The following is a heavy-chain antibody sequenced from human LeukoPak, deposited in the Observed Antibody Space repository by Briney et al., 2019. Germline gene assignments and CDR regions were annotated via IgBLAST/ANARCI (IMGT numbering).Heavy chain of an antibody. J-gene: IGHJ3*02. Sequence: ASVKVSCKASGYTFTGYYMHWVRQAPGQGLEWMGWINPNSGGTNYAQKFQGRVTMTRETSNSTAYMELSRLRSDDTAVYYCARGEEDLLAVAGTFCAFDIWGQGTMVTVSS. CDR1: GYTFTGYY. D-gene: IGHD6-19*01. CDR2: INPNSGGT. V-gene: IGHV1-2*02. CDR3: ARGEEDLLAVAGTFCAFDI.